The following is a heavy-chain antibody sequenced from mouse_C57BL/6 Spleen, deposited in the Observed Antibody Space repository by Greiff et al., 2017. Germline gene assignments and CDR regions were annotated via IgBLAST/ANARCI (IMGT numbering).Heavy chain of an antibody. J-gene: IGHJ2*01. CDR3: ARRVYYYGSSYGPFDY. CDR2: IYPGSGST. V-gene: IGHV1-55*01. Sequence: QVQLQQPGAELVKPGASVKMSCKASGYTFTSYWITWVKQRPGQGLEWIGDIYPGSGSTNYNEKFKSKATLTVDTSSSTAYMQLSSLTSEDSAVYYCARRVYYYGSSYGPFDYGGQGTTLTVAS. D-gene: IGHD1-1*01. CDR1: GYTFTSYW.